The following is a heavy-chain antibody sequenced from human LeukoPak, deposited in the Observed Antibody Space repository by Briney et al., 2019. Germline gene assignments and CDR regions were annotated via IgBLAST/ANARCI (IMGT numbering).Heavy chain of an antibody. V-gene: IGHV1-69*06. CDR2: IIPCFGSA. Sequence: SSVKVSCKASGGTFSSYAISWVRQAPGQGLEWMGGIIPCFGSANYAQKFQGRVTIAADKSTSTAYMELSSLRSEDTAVYCCARGYCSSTSCYPYYYYGMDVWGKGTTVTVSS. CDR1: GGTFSSYA. J-gene: IGHJ6*04. CDR3: ARGYCSSTSCYPYYYYGMDV. D-gene: IGHD2-2*01.